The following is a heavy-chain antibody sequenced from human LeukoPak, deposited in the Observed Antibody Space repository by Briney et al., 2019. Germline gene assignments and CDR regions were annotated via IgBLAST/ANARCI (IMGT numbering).Heavy chain of an antibody. CDR1: GYTFTGYY. V-gene: IGHV1-2*02. Sequence: ASVKVSCKASGYTFTGYYMHWVRQAPGQGLEWMGWINPNSGGTNYAQKFQGRVTMTRDTPISTAYMELSRLRSDDTAVYYCARDRAARRGWFDPWGQGTLVTVSS. D-gene: IGHD6-6*01. J-gene: IGHJ5*02. CDR2: INPNSGGT. CDR3: ARDRAARRGWFDP.